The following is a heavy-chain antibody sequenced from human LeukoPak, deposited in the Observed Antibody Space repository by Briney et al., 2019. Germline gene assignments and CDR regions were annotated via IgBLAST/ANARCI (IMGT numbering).Heavy chain of an antibody. CDR2: ISGSGGST. J-gene: IGHJ6*02. CDR3: AKDLAPLTGYYRYYYYYGMDV. CDR1: GFTFSSYA. Sequence: PGGSLRLSCAASGFTFSSYAMSWVRQAPGKGLEWVSAISGSGGSTYYADSVKGRFTISRDNSKNTLYLQMSSLRAEDTAVYYCAKDLAPLTGYYRYYYYYGMDVWGQGTTVTVSS. D-gene: IGHD3-9*01. V-gene: IGHV3-23*01.